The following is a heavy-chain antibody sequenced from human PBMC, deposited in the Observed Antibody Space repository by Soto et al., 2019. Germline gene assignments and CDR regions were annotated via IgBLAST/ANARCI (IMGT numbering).Heavy chain of an antibody. CDR2: ISSGSSYI. CDR3: TRDRVKIRGGYYHYYGMDA. J-gene: IGHJ6*02. D-gene: IGHD3-10*01. Sequence: DVQLEESGGGLVKPGGSLRLSCVASEFTFSVYSMNWVRQAPGKGLEWVSSISSGSSYIYYADSVKGRFTISRDNDESSLFLHMNSLRVDDTAVYYCTRDRVKIRGGYYHYYGMDAWGQGTTVTVSS. CDR1: EFTFSVYS. V-gene: IGHV3-21*02.